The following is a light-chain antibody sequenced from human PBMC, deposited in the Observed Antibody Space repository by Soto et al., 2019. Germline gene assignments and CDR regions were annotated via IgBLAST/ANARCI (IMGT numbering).Light chain of an antibody. Sequence: QSVLTQPPSVSGAPGQRVTISCTGSSSNIGANYDVHWYQHLPGTAPKLLIYTNSNRPSGVPDRFSGSKSGTSASLAITGLQAEDEADYYCPSYDSSLSGYVVGTGTQLTVL. J-gene: IGLJ1*01. CDR3: PSYDSSLSGYV. CDR2: TNS. V-gene: IGLV1-40*01. CDR1: SSNIGANYD.